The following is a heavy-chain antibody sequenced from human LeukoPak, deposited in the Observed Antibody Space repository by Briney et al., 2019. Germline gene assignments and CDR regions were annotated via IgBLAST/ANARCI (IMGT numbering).Heavy chain of an antibody. CDR3: ARRDKYCTSTGCYKDAFDI. CDR2: IYPGDSDT. CDR1: GYSFTNYW. Sequence: GESLKISCKGSGYSFTNYWIGWVRQMPGKGLEGMGLIYPGDSDTRYSPSFQGQVTISADKSISTAYLQWSSLMASDTAIYFCARRDKYCTSTGCYKDAFDIWGQGTMVTVSS. V-gene: IGHV5-51*01. J-gene: IGHJ3*02. D-gene: IGHD2-2*02.